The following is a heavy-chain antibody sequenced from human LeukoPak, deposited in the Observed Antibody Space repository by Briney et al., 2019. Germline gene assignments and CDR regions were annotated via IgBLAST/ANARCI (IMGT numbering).Heavy chain of an antibody. CDR1: GFTFTSHW. CDR2: ISEDGRST. Sequence: GGSLRLSCAASGFTFTSHWMHWVRQAPGKGLVWVSRISEDGRSTNYADSVKGRFTISRDNARNTLYLQLDSLRAEDTALYYCATIDYYNDSWGQGTLVTVSS. CDR3: ATIDYYNDS. V-gene: IGHV3-74*01. D-gene: IGHD2-21*01. J-gene: IGHJ4*02.